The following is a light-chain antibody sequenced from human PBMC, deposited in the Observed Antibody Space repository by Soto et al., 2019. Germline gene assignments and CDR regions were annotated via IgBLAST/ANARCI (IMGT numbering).Light chain of an antibody. V-gene: IGLV2-8*01. CDR3: SSYAGSNGV. CDR2: EVS. Sequence: QSALTQPPSASGSPGQSVTTSCTGTSSDVGGYNYVSWYQQHPGKAPKLMIYEVSKRPSGVPDRFSGSKSGNTASLTVSGLQAEDEADYYCSSYAGSNGVFGTGTKVTVL. CDR1: SSDVGGYNY. J-gene: IGLJ1*01.